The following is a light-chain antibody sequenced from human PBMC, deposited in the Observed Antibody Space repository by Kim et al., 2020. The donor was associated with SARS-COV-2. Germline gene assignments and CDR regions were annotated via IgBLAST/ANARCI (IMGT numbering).Light chain of an antibody. Sequence: ASVGNRATITCRASQDIANSLAWYQQKPGKVPQVLIYAASTLQSGVPSLFSGSGSGTEFTLTIGSLQTEDVATYYCQKYNSAPWTFGPGTKVDIK. CDR2: AAS. J-gene: IGKJ1*01. V-gene: IGKV1-27*01. CDR1: QDIANS. CDR3: QKYNSAPWT.